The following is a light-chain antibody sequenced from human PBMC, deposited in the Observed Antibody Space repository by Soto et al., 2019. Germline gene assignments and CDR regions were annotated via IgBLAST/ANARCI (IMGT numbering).Light chain of an antibody. Sequence: QSVLTQPPSVSGAPGQRVTISCTGTRSNIGAGYDVHWYQQLPGTAPKLLIYGNNNRPSGVPDRFSGSKSGTSASLAITGLQAEDEADYYCQSYDSSLSGSVVFGGGTKVTVL. V-gene: IGLV1-40*01. CDR1: RSNIGAGYD. CDR2: GNN. CDR3: QSYDSSLSGSVV. J-gene: IGLJ2*01.